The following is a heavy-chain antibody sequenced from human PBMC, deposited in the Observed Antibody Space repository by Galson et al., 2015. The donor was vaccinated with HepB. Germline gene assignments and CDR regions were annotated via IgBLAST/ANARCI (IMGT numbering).Heavy chain of an antibody. CDR3: AREGANGYPFEPFDM. J-gene: IGHJ4*02. CDR1: AYTFTRHA. CDR2: INVGNGKT. D-gene: IGHD3-9*01. V-gene: IGHV1-3*01. Sequence: SVKVSCKASAYTFTRHAIHWVRHAPGQRLEWMGWINVGNGKTKYSQKFQGRVTITRDTSASTAYMELSSLRSGETAVYYCAREGANGYPFEPFDMWGQGTLVTVSS.